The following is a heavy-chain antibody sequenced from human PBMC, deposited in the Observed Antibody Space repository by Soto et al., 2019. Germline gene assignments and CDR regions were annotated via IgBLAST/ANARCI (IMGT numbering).Heavy chain of an antibody. V-gene: IGHV1-8*01. D-gene: IGHD3-10*01. Sequence: ASVKVSCKASGYTFTSYDINWVRQATGQRLEWMGWMNTNSGNTGYAQKYQGRVTMTRNTSISTAYMELSSLRSEDTAVYFCARGLDGSGSYYFYYMDVWGKGTTVTVSS. CDR1: GYTFTSYD. CDR3: ARGLDGSGSYYFYYMDV. J-gene: IGHJ6*03. CDR2: MNTNSGNT.